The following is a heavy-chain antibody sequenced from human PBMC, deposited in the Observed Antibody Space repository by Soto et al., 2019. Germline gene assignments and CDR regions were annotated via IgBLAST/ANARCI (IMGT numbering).Heavy chain of an antibody. CDR3: ARDENNDILGTYYYNYMDV. V-gene: IGHV3-11*01. D-gene: IGHD3-9*01. CDR2: ISSSGSTI. Sequence: PGGSLRLSCAASGFTFSDYYMSWIRQAPGKGLEWVSYISSSGSTIYYADSVKGRFTISRDNAKNSLYLQMNSLRAEDTAVYYCARDENNDILGTYYYNYMDVWGKGTTVTVSS. CDR1: GFTFSDYY. J-gene: IGHJ6*03.